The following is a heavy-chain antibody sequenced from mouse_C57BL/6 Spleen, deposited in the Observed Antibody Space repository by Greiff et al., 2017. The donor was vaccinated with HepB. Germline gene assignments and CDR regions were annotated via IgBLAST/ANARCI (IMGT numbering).Heavy chain of an antibody. J-gene: IGHJ3*01. CDR3: ARRGYYGSEGWFAY. CDR2: IDPSDSYT. Sequence: VQLQQPGAELVRPGTSVKLSCKASGYTFTSYWMHWVKQRPGQGLEWIGVIDPSDSYTNYNQKFKGKATLTVDTSSSTAYRQLSSLTSEDSAVYYCARRGYYGSEGWFAYWGQGTLVTVSA. CDR1: GYTFTSYW. V-gene: IGHV1-59*01. D-gene: IGHD1-1*01.